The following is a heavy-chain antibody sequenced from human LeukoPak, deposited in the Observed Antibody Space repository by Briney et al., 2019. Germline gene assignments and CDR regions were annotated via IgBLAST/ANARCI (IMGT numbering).Heavy chain of an antibody. J-gene: IGHJ4*02. D-gene: IGHD6-19*01. CDR1: GFTFSSYA. CDR2: ISSNGGST. V-gene: IGHV3-64*01. Sequence: GGSLRLSCAASGFTFSSYAMHWVRQAPGKGLEYVSAISSNGGSTYYANSVKGRFTISRDNSKNTLYLQMGSLRAEDMAVYYCARDPYSSGWYDYCGQGTLVTVSS. CDR3: ARDPYSSGWYDY.